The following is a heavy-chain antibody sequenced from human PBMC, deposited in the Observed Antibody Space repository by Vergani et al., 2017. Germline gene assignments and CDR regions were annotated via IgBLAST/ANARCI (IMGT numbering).Heavy chain of an antibody. CDR1: GFSLNTRGVS. CDR2: IYWNDDQ. D-gene: IGHD1-7*01. V-gene: IGHV2-5*04. J-gene: IGHJ6*03. Sequence: QITLKESGPTLVKHTQTLTLTCTFSGFSLNTRGVSVAWIRQPPGKALDWLALIYWNDDQHYSPSLNNRVTITKDTSKTQVVLTMTNMDYVDTGTYYCVYRKTECGTTGCFYPFYYYDYMDVWGKGTPVTVSS. CDR3: VYRKTECGTTGCFYPFYYYDYMDV.